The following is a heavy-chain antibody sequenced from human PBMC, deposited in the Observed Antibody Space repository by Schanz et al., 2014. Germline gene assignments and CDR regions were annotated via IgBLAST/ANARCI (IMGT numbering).Heavy chain of an antibody. J-gene: IGHJ4*01. D-gene: IGHD2-2*02. V-gene: IGHV3-7*01. CDR2: INQDGSQK. CDR1: RLTFGNYW. CDR3: ATQYCSGTTCYTDSWDH. Sequence: EVQLVESGGGLVQPGGSLRLSCATFRLTFGNYWMSWVRQAPGKGLEWVANINQDGSQKYYVGSVKGRFTISRDNAKDSLYLQMTSLRAEDTAVYYCATQYCSGTTCYTDSWDHWGQGTLVTVSS.